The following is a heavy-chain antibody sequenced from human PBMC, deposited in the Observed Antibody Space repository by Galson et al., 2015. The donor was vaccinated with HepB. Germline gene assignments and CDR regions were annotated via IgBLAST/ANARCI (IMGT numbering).Heavy chain of an antibody. D-gene: IGHD3-22*01. CDR1: GGSISSYY. Sequence: TLPLSSAASGGSISSYYWSGLRPPPGKRLEWTGYIYYSGSTNYNPSIKSRVTISVDTSKNQLSLKLSSVTAADTAVYYCARYYYDRRGYSRFDSWGQGTLVTVSS. CDR3: ARYYYDRRGYSRFDS. V-gene: IGHV4-59*08. CDR2: IYYSGST. J-gene: IGHJ4*02.